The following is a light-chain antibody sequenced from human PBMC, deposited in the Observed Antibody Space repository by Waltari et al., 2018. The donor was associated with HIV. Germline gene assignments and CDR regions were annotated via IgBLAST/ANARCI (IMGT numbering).Light chain of an antibody. J-gene: IGKJ4*01. Sequence: EIVLTQSPGTLSLTSGERATRSCRASPSVGSTYLAWYQQKPGQAPRLLMYGTSSRATGTPDRFSGSGSGTDFTLTISRLEPEDVAVYYCQQYGSSPLTFGGGTKVEIK. V-gene: IGKV3-20*01. CDR1: PSVGSTY. CDR3: QQYGSSPLT. CDR2: GTS.